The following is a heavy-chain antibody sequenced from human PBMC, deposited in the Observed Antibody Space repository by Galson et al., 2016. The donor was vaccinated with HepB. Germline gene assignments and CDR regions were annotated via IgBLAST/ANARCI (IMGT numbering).Heavy chain of an antibody. Sequence: SLRLSCAASGFTFSSYSMNWVRQAPGKGLEWISYISLSSSTIYYADSVKGRFTISRDNGKNSLDLQMNSLRDEDTAVYYCARDRQSYYPHDALDLWGQGTMVIVSS. CDR3: ARDRQSYYPHDALDL. CDR1: GFTFSSYS. D-gene: IGHD1-26*01. CDR2: ISLSSSTI. V-gene: IGHV3-48*02. J-gene: IGHJ3*01.